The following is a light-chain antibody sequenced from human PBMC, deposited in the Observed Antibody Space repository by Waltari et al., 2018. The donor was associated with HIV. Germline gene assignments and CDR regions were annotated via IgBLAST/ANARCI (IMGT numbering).Light chain of an antibody. CDR2: GNS. CDR3: QSYDSSLGGSV. Sequence: QSVLTQPPSVSGAPGQRVTISCTGSSSNIGAGYHVHWYQQPPGTAPKLLIYGNSNRPSGVPDRFSGSKSGTSASLAITGLQAEDEADYYCQSYDSSLGGSVFGGGTNLTVL. CDR1: SSNIGAGYH. V-gene: IGLV1-40*01. J-gene: IGLJ2*01.